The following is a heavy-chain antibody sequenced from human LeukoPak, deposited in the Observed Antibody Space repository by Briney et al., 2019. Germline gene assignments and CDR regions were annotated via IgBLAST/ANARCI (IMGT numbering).Heavy chain of an antibody. Sequence: GESLKISCKGSGYSFTSYWIGWVRQMPGKGLEWMGIIYPGDSDTRYSSSFQGQVTISADKSISTAYLQWSSLKASDTAMYYCARQASDGYNPQWVDYWGLGTLVTVSS. CDR1: GYSFTSYW. CDR2: IYPGDSDT. D-gene: IGHD5-24*01. V-gene: IGHV5-51*01. J-gene: IGHJ4*02. CDR3: ARQASDGYNPQWVDY.